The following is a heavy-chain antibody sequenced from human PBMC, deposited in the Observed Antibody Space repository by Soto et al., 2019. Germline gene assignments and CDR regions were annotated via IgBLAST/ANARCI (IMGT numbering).Heavy chain of an antibody. CDR2: IWYDGSNK. Sequence: QVQLVESGGGVVQPGRSLRLSCAASGFTFSSYGMHWVRQAPGKGLEWVAVIWYDGSNKYYADSVKGRFTISRDNSKNTLYLQMNSLRAEDTAVYYCARDSEAHIVVVTALDYWGQGTLVTVSS. D-gene: IGHD2-21*02. V-gene: IGHV3-33*01. J-gene: IGHJ4*02. CDR3: ARDSEAHIVVVTALDY. CDR1: GFTFSSYG.